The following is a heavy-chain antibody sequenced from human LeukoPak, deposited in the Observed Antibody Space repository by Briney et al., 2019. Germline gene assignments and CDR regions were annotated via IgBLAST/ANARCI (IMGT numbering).Heavy chain of an antibody. CDR1: GYSISSGYY. CDR3: ARAVIRYFDWLSPPNWFDP. V-gene: IGHV4-38-2*02. CDR2: IYHSGST. J-gene: IGHJ5*02. D-gene: IGHD3-9*01. Sequence: PSETLSLTCTVSGYSISSGYYWGWIRQPPGKGLEWIGSIYHSGSTYYNPSLKSRVTISVDTSKNQFSLKLSSVTAADTAVYYCARAVIRYFDWLSPPNWFDPWGQGTLVTVSS.